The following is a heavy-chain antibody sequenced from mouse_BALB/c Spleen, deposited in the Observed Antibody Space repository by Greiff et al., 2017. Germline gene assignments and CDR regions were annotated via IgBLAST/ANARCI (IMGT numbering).Heavy chain of an antibody. V-gene: IGHV5-12-2*01. D-gene: IGHD2-4*01. Sequence: EVKVVESGGGLVQPGGSLKLSCAASGFTFSSYTMSWVRQTPEKRLEWVAYISNGGGSTYYPDTVKGRFTISRDNAKNTLYLQMSSLKSEDTAMYYCARQKIYYDYGGFAYWGQGTLVTVSA. CDR1: GFTFSSYT. CDR2: ISNGGGST. J-gene: IGHJ3*01. CDR3: ARQKIYYDYGGFAY.